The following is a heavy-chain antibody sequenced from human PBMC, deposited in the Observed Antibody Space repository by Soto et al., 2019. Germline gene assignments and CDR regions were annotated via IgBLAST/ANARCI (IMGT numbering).Heavy chain of an antibody. Sequence: ASVKVSCKASGGTFSSYAISWVRQAPGQGLEWMGGIIPIFGTANYAQKFQGRVTITADESTSTAYMELSSLRSEDTAVYYCARDRKESARITIFGVVIPQWYYYYGMDVWGQGTTVTVSS. CDR3: ARDRKESARITIFGVVIPQWYYYYGMDV. J-gene: IGHJ6*02. D-gene: IGHD3-3*01. CDR2: IIPIFGTA. CDR1: GGTFSSYA. V-gene: IGHV1-69*13.